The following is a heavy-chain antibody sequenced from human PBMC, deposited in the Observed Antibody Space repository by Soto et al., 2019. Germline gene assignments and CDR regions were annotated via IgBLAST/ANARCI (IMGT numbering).Heavy chain of an antibody. V-gene: IGHV4-34*01. D-gene: IGHD5-12*01. Sequence: SETLSDTCAVYGGSSSGYYWSWIRQPPGKGLEWIGEINRSGSTNYDPSLKSRVTISVDTSKNQFSLKLSSVTAADTAVYYCARGVSKRWLQADYFDYRGQGTLV. CDR1: GGSSSGYY. CDR3: ARGVSKRWLQADYFDY. J-gene: IGHJ4*02. CDR2: INRSGST.